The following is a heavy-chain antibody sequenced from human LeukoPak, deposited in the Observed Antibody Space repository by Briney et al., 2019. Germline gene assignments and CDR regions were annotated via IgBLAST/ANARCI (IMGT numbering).Heavy chain of an antibody. CDR2: ISGSSSTI. CDR3: ARESLGYCSGSTGYYFFMDF. D-gene: IGHD2-15*01. CDR1: GFTFSSYS. V-gene: IGHV3-48*04. Sequence: GGSLRLSCAASGFTFSSYSMNWVRQAPGKGLEWLSYISGSSSTIYYADSVKGRFTISRDNAKNSLYLQMNSLRAEDTAVYFCARESLGYCSGSTGYYFFMDFWGKGTTVTVSS. J-gene: IGHJ6*03.